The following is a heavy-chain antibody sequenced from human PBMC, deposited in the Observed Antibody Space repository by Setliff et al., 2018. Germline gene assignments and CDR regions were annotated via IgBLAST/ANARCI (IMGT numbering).Heavy chain of an antibody. Sequence: ASVQVSCKAPGSTFIDYGVSWVRQAPGQGLEWVGWISPYTGKTYLAPKFQDRVTLTADTSTTTAYLQLTNLRSDDTAIYFCSRLVRFCTRTSCQRLSGDEYWGQGALVTVSS. CDR1: GSTFIDYG. CDR3: SRLVRFCTRTSCQRLSGDEY. D-gene: IGHD2-2*01. J-gene: IGHJ4*02. CDR2: ISPYTGKT. V-gene: IGHV1-18*01.